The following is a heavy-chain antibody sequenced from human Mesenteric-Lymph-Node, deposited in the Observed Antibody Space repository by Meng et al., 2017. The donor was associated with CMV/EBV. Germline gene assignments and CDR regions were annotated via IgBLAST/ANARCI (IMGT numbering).Heavy chain of an antibody. D-gene: IGHD2-2*02. V-gene: IGHV3-23*01. CDR2: ISGSGGRT. CDR1: GFTFSSYA. Sequence: CAASGFTFSSYAMSWVRQAPGKGLEWVSAISGSGGRTYYADSVKGRFTISRDNSKNTLYLQMNSLRAEDTAVYYCAKGEVPAAIVGYWGQGTLVTVSS. J-gene: IGHJ4*02. CDR3: AKGEVPAAIVGY.